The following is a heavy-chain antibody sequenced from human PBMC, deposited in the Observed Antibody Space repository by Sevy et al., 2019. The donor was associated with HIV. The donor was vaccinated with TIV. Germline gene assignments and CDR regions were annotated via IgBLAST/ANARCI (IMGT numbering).Heavy chain of an antibody. D-gene: IGHD3-10*01. Sequence: GGSLRLSCSASGFTFSSYAMHWVRQAPGKGLEYVSAISSNGGSTYYADSVKGRFTISRDNSKNTLYLQMRSLRAEETAVYYCVKDRGAGGYYYGSGSYTYYYYYYGMDVWGQGTTVTVSS. CDR3: VKDRGAGGYYYGSGSYTYYYYYYGMDV. V-gene: IGHV3-64D*06. CDR2: ISSNGGST. CDR1: GFTFSSYA. J-gene: IGHJ6*02.